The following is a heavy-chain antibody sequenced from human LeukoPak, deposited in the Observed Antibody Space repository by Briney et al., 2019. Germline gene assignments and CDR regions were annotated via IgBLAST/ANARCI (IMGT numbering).Heavy chain of an antibody. CDR2: IYSGGST. CDR3: AREGGEWELLRTFDY. V-gene: IGHV3-66*01. J-gene: IGHJ4*02. CDR1: EFSVGSNY. D-gene: IGHD1-26*01. Sequence: AGGSLRLSCAASEFSVGSNYMTWVRQAPGKGLEWVSLIYSGGSTYYADSVKGRFTISRDNAKNSLYLQMNSLRAEDTAVYYCAREGGEWELLRTFDYWGQGTLVTVSS.